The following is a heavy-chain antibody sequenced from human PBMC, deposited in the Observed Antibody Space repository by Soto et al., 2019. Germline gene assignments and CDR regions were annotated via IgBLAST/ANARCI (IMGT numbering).Heavy chain of an antibody. CDR2: MNTNSGNT. D-gene: IGHD6-13*01. J-gene: IGHJ6*03. CDR1: GYTFTSYD. Sequence: QVQLVQSGAEVKKPGASVKVSCKASGYTFTSYDINWVRQATGQALEWMGWMNTNSGNTGYAQKFQGRVTMTRNTSISTAYMELSSLRSEDTAVYYCARGPGSWYYYYMDVWGKGTTVTVSS. V-gene: IGHV1-8*01. CDR3: ARGPGSWYYYYMDV.